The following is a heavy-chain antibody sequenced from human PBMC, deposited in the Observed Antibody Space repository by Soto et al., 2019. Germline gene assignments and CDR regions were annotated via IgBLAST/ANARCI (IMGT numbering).Heavy chain of an antibody. CDR3: ARVPPYGSGSYYNGIHAFDI. Sequence: ASVKVSCKASGYTFTGYYMHWARQAPGQGLEWMGWINPNSGGTNYAQKFQGRVTMTRDTSISTAYMELSRLRSDDTAVYYCARVPPYGSGSYYNGIHAFDIWGQGTMVTVSS. J-gene: IGHJ3*02. D-gene: IGHD3-10*01. CDR2: INPNSGGT. CDR1: GYTFTGYY. V-gene: IGHV1-2*02.